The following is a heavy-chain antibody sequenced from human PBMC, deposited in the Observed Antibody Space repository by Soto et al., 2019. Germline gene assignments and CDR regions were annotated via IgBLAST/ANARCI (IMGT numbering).Heavy chain of an antibody. CDR1: GGSISSGDYS. V-gene: IGHV4-30-2*01. CDR2: IYHSGST. J-gene: IGHJ4*02. Sequence: SETLSLTCAVSGGSISSGDYSWSWIRQPPGKGLDWIGSIYHSGSTYYIPSLKSRVTISVHKSKNQFSLNLNSVTAADTAVYYCAMNGGYFQFFDYWGQGTLVTVSS. D-gene: IGHD3-22*01. CDR3: AMNGGYFQFFDY.